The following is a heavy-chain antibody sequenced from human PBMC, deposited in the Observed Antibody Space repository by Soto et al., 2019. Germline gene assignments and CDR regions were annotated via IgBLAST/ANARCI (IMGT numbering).Heavy chain of an antibody. D-gene: IGHD2-2*01. CDR1: GYSFTSYW. CDR2: IYPGDSDT. J-gene: IGHJ4*02. Sequence: PGESLKISCKGSGYSFTSYWIGWVRQMPGKGLEWMGIIYPGDSDTRYSPSFQGQVTISADKSISTAYLQWSSLKASDTAMYYCAGLSNCSSTSCQYYFDYWGQGTLVTVSS. CDR3: AGLSNCSSTSCQYYFDY. V-gene: IGHV5-51*01.